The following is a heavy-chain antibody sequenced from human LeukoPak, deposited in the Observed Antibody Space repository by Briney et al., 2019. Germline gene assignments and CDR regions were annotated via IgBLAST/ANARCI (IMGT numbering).Heavy chain of an antibody. V-gene: IGHV5-51*01. J-gene: IGHJ4*02. CDR1: GYSFTNYW. CDR2: IYPGDSDT. D-gene: IGHD3-22*01. CDR3: ARHLGPPQGYYDSSGYCDY. Sequence: GESLKISFKGSGYSFTNYWIGWVRQMPGKGLEWMGIIYPGDSDTRYSPSFQGQVTISADKSTGTAHLQWSSLKASDTAMYYCARHLGPPQGYYDSSGYCDYWGQGTPVTVSS.